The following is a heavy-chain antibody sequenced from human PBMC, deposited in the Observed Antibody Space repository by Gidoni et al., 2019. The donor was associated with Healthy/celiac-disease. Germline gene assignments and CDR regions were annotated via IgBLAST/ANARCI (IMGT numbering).Heavy chain of an antibody. V-gene: IGHV3-48*01. J-gene: IGHJ6*02. CDR2: ISSSSSTI. Sequence: EVQLVESGGGLVQPGGSLRLSCAASGFTFSSYSMNWVRQAPGKGLEWVSYISSSSSTIYYADSVKGRFTISRDNAKNSLYLKMNSLRAEDTAVYYCARDYRPYYYYYGMDVWGQGTTVTVSS. CDR3: ARDYRPYYYYYGMDV. CDR1: GFTFSSYS.